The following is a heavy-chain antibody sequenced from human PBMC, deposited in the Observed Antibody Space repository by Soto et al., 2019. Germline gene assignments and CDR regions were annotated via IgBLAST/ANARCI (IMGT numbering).Heavy chain of an antibody. CDR2: IWYDGSNK. V-gene: IGHV3-33*01. J-gene: IGHJ4*02. CDR3: ARDLYPGASLGGYSGYGSFGQRDY. D-gene: IGHD5-12*01. Sequence: PGGSLRLSCAASGFTFSSYGMHWVRQAPGKGLEWVAVIWYDGSNKYYADSVKGRFTISRDNSKNTLYLQMNSLRAEDTAVYYCARDLYPGASLGGYSGYGSFGQRDYWGQGTLVTVSS. CDR1: GFTFSSYG.